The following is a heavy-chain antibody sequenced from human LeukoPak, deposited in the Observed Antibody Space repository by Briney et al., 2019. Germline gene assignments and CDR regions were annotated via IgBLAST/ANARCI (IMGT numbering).Heavy chain of an antibody. CDR1: GLTFSNYW. V-gene: IGHV3-7*01. J-gene: IGHJ3*02. CDR3: ARGATNYVFDI. D-gene: IGHD1-26*01. Sequence: GGSLRLSCAASGLTFSNYWMNWVRQAPGKGLEWVANIKQDGSDTYYVYSVKGRFTISRDNAKNSLYLQMNSLRAEDTAVYYCARGATNYVFDIWGQRTMVTVSS. CDR2: IKQDGSDT.